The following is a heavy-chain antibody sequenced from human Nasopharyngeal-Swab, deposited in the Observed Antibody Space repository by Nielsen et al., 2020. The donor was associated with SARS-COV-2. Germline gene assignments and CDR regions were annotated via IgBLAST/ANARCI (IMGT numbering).Heavy chain of an antibody. CDR3: ARDEKSQGIFGVVISGQWWFDP. CDR2: INTNTGNP. V-gene: IGHV7-4-1*02. Sequence: ASVKVSCKASGYTFTSYAMNWVRQAPGQGREWMGWINTNTGNPTYAQGFTGRFVFSLDTSVSTAYLQISSLKAEDTAVYYCARDEKSQGIFGVVISGQWWFDPWGQGTLVTVSS. D-gene: IGHD3-3*01. CDR1: GYTFTSYA. J-gene: IGHJ5*02.